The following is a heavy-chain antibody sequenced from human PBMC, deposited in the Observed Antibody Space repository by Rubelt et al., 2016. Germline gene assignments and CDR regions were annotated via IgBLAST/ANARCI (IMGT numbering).Heavy chain of an antibody. V-gene: IGHV4-59*08. J-gene: IGHJ3*02. Sequence: QVQLQESGPGLVKPSETLSLTCTVSGGSISSYYWSWIRQPPGKGLEWIGYIYYSGSTNYNPSLKSRVTISVDTSKNQFSLKLSSVTAADTAVYYCARSGSYYDAFDIWGQGTMVTVSS. CDR1: GGSISSYY. CDR2: IYYSGST. CDR3: ARSGSYYDAFDI. D-gene: IGHD1-26*01.